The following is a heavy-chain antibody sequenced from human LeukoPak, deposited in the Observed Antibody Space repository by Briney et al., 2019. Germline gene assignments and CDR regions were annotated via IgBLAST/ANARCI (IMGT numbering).Heavy chain of an antibody. J-gene: IGHJ4*02. CDR3: AKRGVVIRVILVGFHKEAYYFDS. CDR1: GITLSNYG. Sequence: GGSLRLSCAVSGITLSNYGMSWVRQTPGKGLEWVAGISGSGGTTSYADSVKGRFSISRDNPKNTLYLQMNSLRAEDTAVYFCAKRGVVIRVILVGFHKEAYYFDSWGQGALVTVSS. CDR2: ISGSGGTT. D-gene: IGHD3-22*01. V-gene: IGHV3-23*01.